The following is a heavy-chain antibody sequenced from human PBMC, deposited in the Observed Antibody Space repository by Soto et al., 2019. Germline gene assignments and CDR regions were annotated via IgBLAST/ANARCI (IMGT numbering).Heavy chain of an antibody. CDR2: IQYSGYS. J-gene: IGHJ6*02. CDR1: GGSITNYY. V-gene: IGHV4-59*08. CDR3: ARHGFGSLHGLVDV. D-gene: IGHD3-10*01. Sequence: QVQLQESGPGLVKPSETLSLTCTVSGGSITNYYCSWFRQPSGKGLEWIGYIQYSGYSAYNLSLKRRVTMSMDTSKTQFSLMLESVTATDTAVYYCARHGFGSLHGLVDVWGQGTTVIVSS.